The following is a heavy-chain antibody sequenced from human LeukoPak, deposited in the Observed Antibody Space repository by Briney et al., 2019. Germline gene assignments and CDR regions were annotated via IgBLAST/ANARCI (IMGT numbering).Heavy chain of an antibody. V-gene: IGHV3-23*01. CDR2: IAGSGGST. CDR3: AKRGVVIRVILVGFHKEAYYFDS. CDR1: GITLSNYG. Sequence: GGSLRLSCAVSGITLSNYGMSWVRQAPGKGLEWVAGIAGSGGSTNYADSVKGRFTISRDNAKNTLYLQMNSLRAEDTAVYFCAKRGVVIRVILVGFHKEAYYFDSWGQGALVTVSS. D-gene: IGHD3-10*01. J-gene: IGHJ4*02.